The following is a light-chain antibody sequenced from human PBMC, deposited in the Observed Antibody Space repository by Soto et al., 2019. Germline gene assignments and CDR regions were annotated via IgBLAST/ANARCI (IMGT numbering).Light chain of an antibody. CDR3: LSFDSSLSVV. Sequence: QLVLTQPPSVSGAPGQRVTISCTGSSSNIGAGYDVHWYQQLPGRAPKLFIYGNTNRPSGVPDRFSGSKSGTSASLAITGLQAEDEADYYCLSFDSSLSVVFGGGTKLTVL. CDR2: GNT. J-gene: IGLJ2*01. V-gene: IGLV1-40*01. CDR1: SSNIGAGYD.